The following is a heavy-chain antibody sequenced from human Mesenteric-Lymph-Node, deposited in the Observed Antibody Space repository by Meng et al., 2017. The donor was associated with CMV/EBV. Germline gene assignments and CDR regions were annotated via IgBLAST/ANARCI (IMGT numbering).Heavy chain of an antibody. CDR1: GGSFSGYY. CDR2: INHSGST. Sequence: YGGSFSGYYWSWIRQPPGKGLEWIGDINHSGSTNYNPSLKSRVTISVDTSKNQFSLKLSSVTAADTAVYYCARSVLRYFDWWTPFDYWGQGTLVTVSS. CDR3: ARSVLRYFDWWTPFDY. D-gene: IGHD3-9*01. V-gene: IGHV4-34*01. J-gene: IGHJ4*02.